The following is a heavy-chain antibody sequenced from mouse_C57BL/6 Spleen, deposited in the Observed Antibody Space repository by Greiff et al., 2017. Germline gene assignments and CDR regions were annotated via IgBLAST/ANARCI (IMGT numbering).Heavy chain of an antibody. Sequence: EVQLQQSGPGMVKPSQSLSLTCTVTGYSITSGYDWHWIRHFPGNILEWMGYISSSGSTNYNPSLKSRISITHDTSKNHFFLKLNSVTTEDTATYYCATYYAYGWFAYWGQGTLVTVSA. D-gene: IGHD2-9*01. J-gene: IGHJ3*01. CDR2: ISSSGST. V-gene: IGHV3-1*01. CDR3: ATYYAYGWFAY. CDR1: GYSITSGYD.